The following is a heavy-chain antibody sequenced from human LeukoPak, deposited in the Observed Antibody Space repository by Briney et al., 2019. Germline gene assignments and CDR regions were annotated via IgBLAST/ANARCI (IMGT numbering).Heavy chain of an antibody. J-gene: IGHJ4*02. V-gene: IGHV3-7*03. Sequence: GGSLRLSCAASGLNFSSRWMNWVRQAPGQGLEWVASIKEDGSEKHYVDSVKGRLTISRDNGKNSLYLQMNSLGAEDTAVYYCARDSGWWRFDFWGQGTLVTVSS. CDR1: GLNFSSRW. D-gene: IGHD6-13*01. CDR3: ARDSGWWRFDF. CDR2: IKEDGSEK.